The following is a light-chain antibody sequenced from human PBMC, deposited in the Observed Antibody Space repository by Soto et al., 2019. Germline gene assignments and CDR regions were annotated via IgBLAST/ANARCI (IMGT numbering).Light chain of an antibody. V-gene: IGKV1-5*01. CDR2: DAS. Sequence: DIQMTQSPSTLSASVGDRVTITCRASQSISTWLAWYQQKPGKAPKLLIFDASSLESGVPSRFSGSGSGTEFTLTISTLQHDDFATYYCQQYHSYRTFGQGTKVEIK. CDR1: QSISTW. J-gene: IGKJ1*01. CDR3: QQYHSYRT.